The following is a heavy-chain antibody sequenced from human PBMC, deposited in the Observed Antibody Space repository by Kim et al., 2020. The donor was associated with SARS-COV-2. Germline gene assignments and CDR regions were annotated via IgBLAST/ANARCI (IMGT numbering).Heavy chain of an antibody. CDR3: ARDSPSRGGSIERPEAGRGLFGR. V-gene: IGHV3-21*01. J-gene: IGHJ4*02. D-gene: IGHD6-19*01. CDR2: ISSSSSYI. CDR1: GFTFSSYS. Sequence: GGSLRLSCAASGFTFSSYSMNWVRQAPGKGLEWVSSISSSSSYIYYADSVKGRFTISRDNAKNSLYLQMNSLRAEDTAVYYCARDSPSRGGSIERPEAGRGLFGRWGQGTLVTVSS.